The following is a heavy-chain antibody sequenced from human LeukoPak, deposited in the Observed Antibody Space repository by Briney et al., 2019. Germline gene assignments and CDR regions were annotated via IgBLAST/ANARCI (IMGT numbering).Heavy chain of an antibody. V-gene: IGHV1-8*01. CDR3: ARGITTTDY. CDR1: GYTFTSYD. CDR2: LSPNSGNT. J-gene: IGHJ4*02. Sequence: GASVKVSCKASGYTFTSYDINWVRRATGQGLEWMGWLSPNSGNTGYAQKFQGRVTMTRNTSISTAYMELSSLRSEDTAVYYCARGITTTDYWGQGTLVTVSS. D-gene: IGHD3-22*01.